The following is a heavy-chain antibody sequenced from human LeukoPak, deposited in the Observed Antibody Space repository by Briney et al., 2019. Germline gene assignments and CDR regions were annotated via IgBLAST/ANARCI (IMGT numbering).Heavy chain of an antibody. CDR2: IYYSGST. CDR3: ARTPSPSAVFGVVIDAFDI. V-gene: IGHV4-59*01. J-gene: IGHJ3*02. CDR1: GGSISSYY. Sequence: SETLSLTCTVSGGSISSYYWSWIRQPPGKGLEWIGYIYYSGSTNYNPSLKSRVTISVDTSKNQFSLKLSSVTAADTAVYYCARTPSPSAVFGVVIDAFDIWGQGTMVTVSS. D-gene: IGHD3-3*01.